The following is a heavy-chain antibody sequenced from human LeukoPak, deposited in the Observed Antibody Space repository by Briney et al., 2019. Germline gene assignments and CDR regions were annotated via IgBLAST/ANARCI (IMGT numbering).Heavy chain of an antibody. V-gene: IGHV3-74*01. CDR2: INSDGSST. CDR1: GFTFSSYW. J-gene: IGHJ3*02. Sequence: PGGSLRLSCAASGFTFSSYWMHWVRQAPGKGLVWVSRINSDGSSTSYADSVKGRFTISRDNAKNTLYLQMNSLRAEDTAVYYCARPIPTRDDAFDIWGQGTMVTVSS. CDR3: ARPIPTRDDAFDI. D-gene: IGHD2-21*01.